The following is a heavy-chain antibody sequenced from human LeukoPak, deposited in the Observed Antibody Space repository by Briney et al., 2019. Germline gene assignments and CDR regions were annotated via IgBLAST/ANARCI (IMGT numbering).Heavy chain of an antibody. CDR3: ARVSFRYYFDY. V-gene: IGHV3-53*01. CDR1: GFTFSSNY. CDR2: IYSGGST. D-gene: IGHD2-21*01. J-gene: IGHJ4*02. Sequence: GGSLRLSCAASGFTFSSNYMSWVRQAPGKGLEWVSVIYSGGSTYYADSVKGRFTISRDNSKNTLYLQMNSLRVEDTAVYYCARVSFRYYFDYWGQGTLVTVSS.